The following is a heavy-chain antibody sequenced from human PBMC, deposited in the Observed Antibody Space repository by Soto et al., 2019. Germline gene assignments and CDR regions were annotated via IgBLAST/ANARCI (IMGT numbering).Heavy chain of an antibody. V-gene: IGHV3-66*01. D-gene: IGHD6-25*01. Sequence: GGSLRLSCAASGFTVGSKYMTWVRQSPGKGLECVSVIYSGGTTYYADSVKGRFSISRDISKSTLYLQMNSLRVGDTAVYYCASSLYQRPSYYYMDVWGTGTTVTVSS. J-gene: IGHJ6*03. CDR3: ASSLYQRPSYYYMDV. CDR1: GFTVGSKY. CDR2: IYSGGTT.